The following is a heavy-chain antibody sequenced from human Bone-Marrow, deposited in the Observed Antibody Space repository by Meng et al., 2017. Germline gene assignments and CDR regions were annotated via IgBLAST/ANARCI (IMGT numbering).Heavy chain of an antibody. CDR2: IYYSGST. D-gene: IGHD6-13*01. J-gene: IGHJ1*01. V-gene: IGHV4-31*03. CDR3: ARGPLSAAGTMGYFQH. Sequence: QVQAQGSGPGLVKTSQTLSLTCTVSGGSMSSGGYYWSWSRQHPGKGLEWIGYIYYSGSTYYNPSLKSRVTISVDTSKNQFSLKLSSVTAADTAVYYCARGPLSAAGTMGYFQHWGQGTLVTVSS. CDR1: GGSMSSGGYY.